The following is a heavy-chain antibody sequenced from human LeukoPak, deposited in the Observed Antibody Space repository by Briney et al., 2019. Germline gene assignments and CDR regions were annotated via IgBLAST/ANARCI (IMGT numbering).Heavy chain of an antibody. CDR1: GFSFSAFG. Sequence: GGSLRLSCAASGFSFSAFGMHWVRQAPGRGLEWVAGISYDGSNKYYADSVKGRFTISRDNSKNTLYLQMNSLRAEDTAVYFCAKDVRVVAYFDYWGQGTLVTVSS. V-gene: IGHV3-30*18. J-gene: IGHJ4*02. D-gene: IGHD5-12*01. CDR3: AKDVRVVAYFDY. CDR2: ISYDGSNK.